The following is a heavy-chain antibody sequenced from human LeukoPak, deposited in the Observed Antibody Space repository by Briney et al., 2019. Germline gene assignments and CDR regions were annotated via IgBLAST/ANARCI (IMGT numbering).Heavy chain of an antibody. D-gene: IGHD3-10*01. CDR3: AREVWFGELGIDY. Sequence: GGSLRLSCAASGFTFSSYEMNWVRQAPGKGLEWVSYISSSGSTIYYADSVKGRFTISRDNAKNSLYLQMNSLRAEDTAVYYCAREVWFGELGIDYWGQGTLVTVSS. V-gene: IGHV3-48*03. CDR1: GFTFSSYE. CDR2: ISSSGSTI. J-gene: IGHJ4*02.